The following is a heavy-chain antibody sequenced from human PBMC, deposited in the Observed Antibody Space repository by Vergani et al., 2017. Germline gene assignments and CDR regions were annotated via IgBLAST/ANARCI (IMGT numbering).Heavy chain of an antibody. CDR3: ARNGWELLDYFYYMDV. CDR1: GFTFSNYW. D-gene: IGHD1-26*01. Sequence: EVQLVESGGGLVQPGGSLRLSCTASGFTFSNYWMQLVRQAPGMGLMWVSRINSDGVSKSYADSVKGRFTISRDNAKNTMYLQMDSLRAEDTAVYYCARNGWELLDYFYYMDVWGKGTTVTVSS. V-gene: IGHV3-74*01. CDR2: INSDGVSK. J-gene: IGHJ6*03.